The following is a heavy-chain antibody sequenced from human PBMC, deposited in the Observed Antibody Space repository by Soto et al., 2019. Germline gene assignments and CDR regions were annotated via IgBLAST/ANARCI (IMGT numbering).Heavy chain of an antibody. D-gene: IGHD6-13*01. CDR1: GGSISSGGYY. CDR3: ARDRDSSSWPDAFDI. V-gene: IGHV4-31*03. CDR2: IYYSGST. J-gene: IGHJ3*02. Sequence: PSETLSLTCTVSGGSISSGGYYWSWIRQHPGKGLEWIGYIYYSGSTYYNPSLKSRVTISVDTSKNQFSLKLSPVTAADTAVYYCARDRDSSSWPDAFDIWGQGTMVTVSS.